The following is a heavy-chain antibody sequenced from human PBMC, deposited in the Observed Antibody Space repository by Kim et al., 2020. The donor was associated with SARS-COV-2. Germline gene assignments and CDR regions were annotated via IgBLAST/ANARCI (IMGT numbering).Heavy chain of an antibody. CDR1: GYTFTNNG. D-gene: IGHD1-26*01. CDR3: AREKDVVGATADY. Sequence: ASVKVSCKASGYTFTNNGINWVRQAPGQGLEWMGWINTNTGYPTYAQGFTERFVFSLDTSVSTAYLQINSLKAEDSAVYFCAREKDVVGATADYWGQGTLVTVSS. V-gene: IGHV7-4-1*02. CDR2: INTNTGYP. J-gene: IGHJ4*02.